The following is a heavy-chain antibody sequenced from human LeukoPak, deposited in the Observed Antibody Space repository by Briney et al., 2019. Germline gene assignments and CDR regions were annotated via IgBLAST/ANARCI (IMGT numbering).Heavy chain of an antibody. Sequence: ASVKVSCKASGYTFTGYYMHWVRQAPGQGLEWMGWINPNSGGTNYAQKFQGRVTMTRDTSISTAYMELSRLRSEDTAVYYCARAPAGGVAFDIWGQGTMVTVSS. CDR1: GYTFTGYY. D-gene: IGHD1-14*01. J-gene: IGHJ3*02. V-gene: IGHV1-2*02. CDR2: INPNSGGT. CDR3: ARAPAGGVAFDI.